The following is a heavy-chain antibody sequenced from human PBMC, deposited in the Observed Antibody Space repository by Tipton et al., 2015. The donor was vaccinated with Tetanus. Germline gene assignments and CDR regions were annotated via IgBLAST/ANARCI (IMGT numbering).Heavy chain of an antibody. J-gene: IGHJ4*02. CDR3: AKRDPGNFDS. CDR1: GYNFATYW. CDR2: IYPGDSDT. D-gene: IGHD3-9*01. V-gene: IGHV5-51*01. Sequence: QLVQSGAEVKKPGESLKISCEVSGYNFATYWLAWVRQMPGKGLEWVGLIYPGDSDTKISPSFRGQVTFSVDKSITTAYLQWSSLEASDTAIYYCAKRDPGNFDSWGQGTQVIVSS.